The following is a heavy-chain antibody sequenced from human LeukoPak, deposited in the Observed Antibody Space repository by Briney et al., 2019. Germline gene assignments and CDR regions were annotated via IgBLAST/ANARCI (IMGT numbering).Heavy chain of an antibody. Sequence: SETLSLTCTVSGGSISSSSYYWGWIRQPPGKGLEWIGSIYYSGSTYYNPSLKSRVTISVDTSKNQFSLKLSSVTAADTAVYYCAKDRQWNFDYWGQGTLVTVSS. V-gene: IGHV4-39*07. CDR1: GGSISSSSYY. J-gene: IGHJ4*02. CDR3: AKDRQWNFDY. CDR2: IYYSGST. D-gene: IGHD6-19*01.